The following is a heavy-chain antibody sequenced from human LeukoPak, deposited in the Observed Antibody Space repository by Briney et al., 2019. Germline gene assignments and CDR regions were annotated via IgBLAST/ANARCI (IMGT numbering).Heavy chain of an antibody. V-gene: IGHV3-21*01. CDR1: RFTFSSYS. CDR2: ISSSSSYI. CDR3: ARARKVGASSFDY. D-gene: IGHD1-26*01. Sequence: GGSLRLSCAASRFTFSSYSMNWVRQAPGMGLEWVSSISSSSSYIYYADSVKGRFTISRDNAKNSLYLQMNSLRAEDTAVYYCARARKVGASSFDYWGQGTLVTVSS. J-gene: IGHJ4*02.